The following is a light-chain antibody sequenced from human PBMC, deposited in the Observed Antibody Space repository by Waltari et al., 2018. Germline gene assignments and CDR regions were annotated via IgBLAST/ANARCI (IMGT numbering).Light chain of an antibody. CDR2: EVI. J-gene: IGLJ1*01. CDR1: ASDAGNYDL. CDR3: CSYAGLVTYV. V-gene: IGLV2-23*02. Sequence: QSALTQPASVSGIPGQANTISCTGTASDAGNYDLVSWYQQHPGKAPKLLVCEVIKRPSRVSRRFSGSKSGNSASLTISGRQAEDEADYYCCSYAGLVTYVFRSGTKVTVL.